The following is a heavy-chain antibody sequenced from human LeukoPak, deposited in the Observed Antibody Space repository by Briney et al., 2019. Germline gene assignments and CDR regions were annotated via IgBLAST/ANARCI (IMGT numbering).Heavy chain of an antibody. V-gene: IGHV4-39*07. CDR2: IYYSGST. D-gene: IGHD1-20*01. CDR3: ARGNWNYFDY. Sequence: SETLSLTCTVSGGSISSSSYYWGWIRQPPGKGLEWIGSIYYSGSTYYNPSLKSRVTISVGTSKNQFSLKLSSVTAADTAVYYCARGNWNYFDYWGQGTLVTVSS. J-gene: IGHJ4*02. CDR1: GGSISSSSYY.